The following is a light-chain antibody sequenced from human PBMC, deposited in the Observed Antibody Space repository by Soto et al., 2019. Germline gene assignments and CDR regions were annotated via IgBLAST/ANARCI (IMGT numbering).Light chain of an antibody. CDR2: GAS. CDR3: QHYNNWPFT. CDR1: QSVSSN. V-gene: IGKV3-15*01. Sequence: EIVMTQSPATLSVSPGERATLSCRASQSVSSNLAWYQQKPGQAPTLLIYGASARASGIPARFSGSGSGTEVTLTISSLQSEDFAVYYCQHYNNWPFTVGQGTKLEIK. J-gene: IGKJ2*01.